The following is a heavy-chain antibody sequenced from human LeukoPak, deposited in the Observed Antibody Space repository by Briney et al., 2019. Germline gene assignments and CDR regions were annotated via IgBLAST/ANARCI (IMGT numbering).Heavy chain of an antibody. V-gene: IGHV4-59*01. D-gene: IGHD3-22*01. Sequence: SETLSLTCSVSGGTITRYYWSWIRQPPGKGLEWLGYIYYSGSTIYNPSLKSRVTISVDTSKNKFSLKLSSVTAADTAVYYCARGDYDSSGYTPTFDYWGQGALASASS. CDR2: IYYSGST. J-gene: IGHJ4*02. CDR1: GGTITRYY. CDR3: ARGDYDSSGYTPTFDY.